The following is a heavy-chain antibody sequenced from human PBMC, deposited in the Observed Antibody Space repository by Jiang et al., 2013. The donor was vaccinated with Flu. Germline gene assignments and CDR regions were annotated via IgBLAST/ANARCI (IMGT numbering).Heavy chain of an antibody. J-gene: IGHJ4*02. CDR1: GFTFDDYA. D-gene: IGHD1-26*01. CDR3: ARDSQESGSEGLFDY. CDR2: ISWNSGSI. Sequence: QLLESGGGLVQPGRSLRLSCAASGFTFDDYAMHWVRQAPGKGLEWVSGISWNSGSIGYADSVKGRFTISRDNSKNTLYLQTNSLRAEDTAVYYCARDSQESGSEGLFDYWGQGTLVTVSS. V-gene: IGHV3-9*01.